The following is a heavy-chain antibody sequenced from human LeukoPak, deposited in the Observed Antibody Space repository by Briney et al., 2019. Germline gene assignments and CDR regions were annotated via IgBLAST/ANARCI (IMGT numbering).Heavy chain of an antibody. Sequence: SETLSLTCPVSGGSISSYYWSWIRQPAGKGLEWIGRVYTSGSPNYNPSLESRVTMSVDTSKNQFSLNLSSVTAADTAVYYCARGGYGASSGFDYWGQGTLVTVSS. CDR1: GGSISSYY. V-gene: IGHV4-4*07. J-gene: IGHJ4*02. CDR2: VYTSGSP. CDR3: ARGGYGASSGFDY. D-gene: IGHD4-23*01.